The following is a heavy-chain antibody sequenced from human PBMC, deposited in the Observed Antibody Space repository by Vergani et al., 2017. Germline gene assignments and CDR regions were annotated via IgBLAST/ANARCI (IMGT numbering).Heavy chain of an antibody. CDR1: GMSISNNNYY. V-gene: IGHV4-39*01. D-gene: IGHD6-6*01. Sequence: QLQLQESGPRLVQPSETLSLTCSLSGMSISNNNYYWGWIRQPQGKGLGWIGSIYDSRNNNYSPSLKSRVSISVDTSKNQFSLNLTSVIAADTAVYYCVRHLRQLARNDVFDIWGHGTLGTVSS. CDR3: VRHLRQLARNDVFDI. J-gene: IGHJ3*02. CDR2: IYDSRNN.